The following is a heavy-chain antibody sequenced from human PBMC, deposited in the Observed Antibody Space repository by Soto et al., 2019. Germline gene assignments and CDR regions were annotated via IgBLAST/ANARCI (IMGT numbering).Heavy chain of an antibody. D-gene: IGHD5-12*01. CDR1: GYSISSGYY. Sequence: SETLSLTCAVSGYSISSGYYWGWIRQPPGKGLEWIGSIYHSGSTYYNPSLKSRVTISVDTSKNQFYLKLSSVTAADTAVYYCARDYPLGSTIDYWGQGTLVTVSS. J-gene: IGHJ4*02. CDR3: ARDYPLGSTIDY. V-gene: IGHV4-38-2*02. CDR2: IYHSGST.